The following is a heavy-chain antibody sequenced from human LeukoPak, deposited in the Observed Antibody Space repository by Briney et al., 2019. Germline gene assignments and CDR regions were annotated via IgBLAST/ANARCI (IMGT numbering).Heavy chain of an antibody. CDR2: INPSGGST. CDR1: GYTLTSYY. D-gene: IGHD3-22*01. Sequence: ASVKVSCKASGYTLTSYYMHWVRQAPGQGLEWMGIINPSGGSTSYAQKFQGRVTMTRDMSTSTVYMELSSLRSEDTAVYYCARSRYALLPDYWGQGTLVTVSS. CDR3: ARSRYALLPDY. V-gene: IGHV1-46*01. J-gene: IGHJ4*02.